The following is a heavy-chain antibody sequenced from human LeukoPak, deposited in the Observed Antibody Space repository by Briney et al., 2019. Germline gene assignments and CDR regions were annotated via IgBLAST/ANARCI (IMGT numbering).Heavy chain of an antibody. Sequence: GASVKVSCKASGYTFTSYGISWVRQATGQGLEWMGWMNPNSGNTGYAQKFQGRVTMTRNTSISTAYMELSSLRSEDTAVYYCAREHVNKQDFWSGYYTPNYYYYGMDVWGQGTTVTVSS. CDR2: MNPNSGNT. CDR1: GYTFTSYG. V-gene: IGHV1-8*02. J-gene: IGHJ6*02. CDR3: AREHVNKQDFWSGYYTPNYYYYGMDV. D-gene: IGHD3-3*01.